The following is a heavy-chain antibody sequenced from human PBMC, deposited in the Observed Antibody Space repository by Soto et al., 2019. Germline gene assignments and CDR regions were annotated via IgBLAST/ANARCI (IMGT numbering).Heavy chain of an antibody. CDR3: VRTSLVVAAATREDY. D-gene: IGHD2-15*01. CDR2: INSDGSST. Sequence: EVQLVESGGGLVQPGGSLRLSCAASGFTFSSYWMHWVRQAPGKGLVWVSRINSDGSSTSYADSVKGRFTISRDNAKNQLYLQKDSLGGEEQAVYYCVRTSLVVAAATREDYWGQGTLVTVSS. V-gene: IGHV3-74*01. J-gene: IGHJ4*02. CDR1: GFTFSSYW.